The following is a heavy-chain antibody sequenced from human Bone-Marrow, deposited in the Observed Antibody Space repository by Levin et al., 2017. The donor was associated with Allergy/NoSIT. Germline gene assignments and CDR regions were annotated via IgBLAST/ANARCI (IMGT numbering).Heavy chain of an antibody. CDR3: ARAGDFYSGSTFDY. V-gene: IGHV4-30-2*01. CDR2: IYHTGNT. CDR1: GGSLSSGGFS. J-gene: IGHJ4*02. D-gene: IGHD3-3*01. Sequence: SETLSLTCAVSGGSLSSGGFSWSWIRHPPGTGLEWIGNIYHTGNTYYNPSLKSRVTMSVDRSKNQFSLKVNTVTAADTAMYYCARAGDFYSGSTFDYWGQGALVTVSS.